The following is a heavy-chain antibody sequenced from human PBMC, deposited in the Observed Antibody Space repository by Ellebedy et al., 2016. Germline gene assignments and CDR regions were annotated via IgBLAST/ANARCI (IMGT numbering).Heavy chain of an antibody. CDR1: GFTFTMHA. CDR2: IWSDGTRR. CDR3: ARDDTHDYGGNFLDY. D-gene: IGHD4-23*01. V-gene: IGHV3-33*01. Sequence: GESLKISXAASGFTFTMHAMHWVRQAPGKGLEWVAVIWSDGTRRYYADSVKGRFTISRDNSKNMVHLQMSSLRAEDTAVYYCARDDTHDYGGNFLDYWGQGTLVTVSS. J-gene: IGHJ4*02.